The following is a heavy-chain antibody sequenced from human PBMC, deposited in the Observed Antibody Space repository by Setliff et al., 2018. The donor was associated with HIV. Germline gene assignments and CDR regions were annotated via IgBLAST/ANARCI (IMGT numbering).Heavy chain of an antibody. J-gene: IGHJ4*02. Sequence: SETLSLTCSVSGASVNYNTWSWIRQAPGKGLQWIGFIYNSVTTNYNPSLKSRATISLDTSKNQFSLRLTSVTAADTAVYFCARVETTVTSWLDYWGQGTLVTV. V-gene: IGHV4-59*08. CDR1: GASVNYNT. CDR3: ARVETTVTSWLDY. CDR2: IYNSVTT. D-gene: IGHD4-17*01.